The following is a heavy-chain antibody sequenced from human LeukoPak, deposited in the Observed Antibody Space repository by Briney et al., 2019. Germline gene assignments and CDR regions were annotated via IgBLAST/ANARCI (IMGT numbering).Heavy chain of an antibody. CDR1: GFTSSTYD. CDR3: AKDRGSGYLDY. CDR2: ISYDGSNK. Sequence: GGSLRLSCVVSGFTSSTYDMHWVRQAPGKGLEWVAVISYDGSNKYHADSAKGRFTISRDNSKNTLYLQMNSLRAEDTAVYYCAKDRGSGYLDYWGQGTLVTVSS. V-gene: IGHV3-30*18. J-gene: IGHJ4*02. D-gene: IGHD6-19*01.